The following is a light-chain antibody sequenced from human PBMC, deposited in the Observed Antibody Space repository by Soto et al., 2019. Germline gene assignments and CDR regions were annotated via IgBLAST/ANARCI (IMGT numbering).Light chain of an antibody. J-gene: IGKJ4*01. V-gene: IGKV1-39*01. Sequence: DIQMTQSPSSLSASVGDRVTITCRASQSISGYLNWYQQKPGKAPKVLISGASTLHNGVPSRFSGRGSGTDFALTISSLQPEDVAKYYWQQSLSTLLTFGGGTKVEIK. CDR2: GAS. CDR3: QQSLSTLLT. CDR1: QSISGY.